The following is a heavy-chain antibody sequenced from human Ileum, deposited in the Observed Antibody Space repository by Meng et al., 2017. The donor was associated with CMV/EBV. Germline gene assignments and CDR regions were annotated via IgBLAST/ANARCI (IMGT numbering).Heavy chain of an antibody. CDR1: GYTFTSYG. D-gene: IGHD3-10*01. Sequence: ASVKVSCKASGYTFTSYGISWVRQAPGQGLEWMGWISAYNGNTNYAQKLQGRVTVTRDTSTSTAYMELRSLTSDDTAVYYCARDRSGGGSSYWGQGTLVTVSS. J-gene: IGHJ4*02. CDR3: ARDRSGGGSSY. V-gene: IGHV1-18*01. CDR2: ISAYNGNT.